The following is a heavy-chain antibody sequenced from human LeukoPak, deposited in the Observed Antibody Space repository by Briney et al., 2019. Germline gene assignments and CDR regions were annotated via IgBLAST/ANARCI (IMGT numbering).Heavy chain of an antibody. CDR2: ISWNSGSI. V-gene: IGHV3-9*01. CDR1: GFTFDDYA. CDR3: ARLGSGPGYYFDY. D-gene: IGHD3-10*01. J-gene: IGHJ4*02. Sequence: PGGSLRLSCAASGFTFDDYAMHWVRQAPGKGLEWVSGISWNSGSIGYADSVKGRFTISRDNAKNTLYLQMNSLRAEDTALYYCARLGSGPGYYFDYWGQGTLVTVSS.